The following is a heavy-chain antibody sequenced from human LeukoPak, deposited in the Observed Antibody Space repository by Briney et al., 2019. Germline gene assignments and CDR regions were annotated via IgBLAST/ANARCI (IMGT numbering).Heavy chain of an antibody. Sequence: GGSLRLSCAASGFTVSSNYMSWVRQAPGKGLEWVSVIYSGGSTYYADSVKGRFTISRDNSKNTLYLQMNSLRAEDTAVYYCARAVVVPAAMEGTFDYWGQGTLVTVSS. J-gene: IGHJ4*02. D-gene: IGHD2-2*01. CDR1: GFTVSSNY. V-gene: IGHV3-66*02. CDR2: IYSGGST. CDR3: ARAVVVPAAMEGTFDY.